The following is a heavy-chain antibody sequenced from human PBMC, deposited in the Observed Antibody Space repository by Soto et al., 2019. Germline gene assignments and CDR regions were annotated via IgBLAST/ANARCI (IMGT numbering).Heavy chain of an antibody. CDR2: IWYDGSNK. J-gene: IGHJ4*02. V-gene: IGHV3-33*01. CDR3: ARDRAVDGNGPQSY. D-gene: IGHD6-19*01. CDR1: GFTFSSDG. Sequence: GGSLRLSCAASGFTFSSDGMHWVRQAPGKGLEWVAVIWYDGSNKYYADSVKGRFTISRDNSKNTLYLQMNSLRAEDTAVYYCARDRAVDGNGPQSYWGQGTLVTVSS.